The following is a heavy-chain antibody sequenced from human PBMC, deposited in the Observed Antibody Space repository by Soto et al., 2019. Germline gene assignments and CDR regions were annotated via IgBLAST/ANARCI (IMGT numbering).Heavy chain of an antibody. Sequence: PGGSLRLSCAASGFTFSSYNMNWVRQAPGKGLEWVSSISSSSSYIYYADSVKGRFTISRDNAKNSLYLQMNSLRAEDTAVYYCARDRTPPPATSALDVWGQGTMVTVSS. CDR2: ISSSSSYI. CDR3: ARDRTPPPATSALDV. V-gene: IGHV3-21*01. D-gene: IGHD1-1*01. CDR1: GFTFSSYN. J-gene: IGHJ3*01.